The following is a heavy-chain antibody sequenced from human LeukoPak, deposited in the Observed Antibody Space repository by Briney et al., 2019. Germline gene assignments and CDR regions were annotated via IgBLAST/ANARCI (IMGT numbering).Heavy chain of an antibody. CDR1: GFTFSSYA. CDR2: ISGSGGST. Sequence: HTGGSLRLSCAASGFTFSSYAMSWVRQAPGKRLEWVSAISGSGGSTYYADSVKGRFTISRDNSKNTLYLQMNSLRAEDTAVYYCAKRPDGYWFDPWGQGTLVTVSS. V-gene: IGHV3-23*01. CDR3: AKRPDGYWFDP. D-gene: IGHD5-12*01. J-gene: IGHJ5*02.